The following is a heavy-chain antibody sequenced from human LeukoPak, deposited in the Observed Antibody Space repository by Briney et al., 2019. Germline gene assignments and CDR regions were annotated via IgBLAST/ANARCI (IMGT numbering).Heavy chain of an antibody. Sequence: GGSLRLSCAASGFTFDDYAMHWVRQAPGKGLEWVSLISGDGGSTYYADSVKGRFTISRDNSKNSLYLQMNSLRTEDTALYYCAKEAKDSYYYDSSVNDAFGIWGQGTMVTVSS. CDR2: ISGDGGST. D-gene: IGHD3-22*01. J-gene: IGHJ3*02. CDR1: GFTFDDYA. CDR3: AKEAKDSYYYDSSVNDAFGI. V-gene: IGHV3-43*02.